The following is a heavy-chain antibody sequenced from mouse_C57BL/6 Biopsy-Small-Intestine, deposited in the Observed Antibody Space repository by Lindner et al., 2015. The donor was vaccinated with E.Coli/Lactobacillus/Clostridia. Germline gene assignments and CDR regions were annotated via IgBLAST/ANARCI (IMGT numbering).Heavy chain of an antibody. CDR2: ISGHDDRT. D-gene: IGHD5-1*01. CDR3: ARDKDGYSAYDFFFDL. V-gene: IGHV1-7*01. J-gene: IGHJ3*01. Sequence: SVKVSCKASGYMFIDYGVSWIRQAPGQGLEWVGWISGHDDRTNYAQKFQGRVTMTTSPNTAHMEMRNLREDDTAVYYCARDKDGYSAYDFFFDLWGQGSLVTVS. CDR1: GYMFIDYG.